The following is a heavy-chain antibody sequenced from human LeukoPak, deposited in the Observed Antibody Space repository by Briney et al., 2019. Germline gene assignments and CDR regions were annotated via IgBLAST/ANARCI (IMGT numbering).Heavy chain of an antibody. Sequence: GGSLRLSCAASGFTFSSYAMNWVRQAPGKGLEWVSGISRSADNTCYTDSVKGRFTISRDNSKNTLYLQMSSLRAEDTAVYYCAKDLGNSFGYENVFDYWGQGTPVTVSS. CDR3: AKDLGNSFGYENVFDY. CDR2: ISRSADNT. J-gene: IGHJ4*02. D-gene: IGHD5-18*01. CDR1: GFTFSSYA. V-gene: IGHV3-23*01.